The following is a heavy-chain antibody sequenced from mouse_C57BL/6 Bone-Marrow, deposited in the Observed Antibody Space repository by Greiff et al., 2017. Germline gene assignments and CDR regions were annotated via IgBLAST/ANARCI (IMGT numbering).Heavy chain of an antibody. CDR3: ARWDSEGYPIWFAY. Sequence: VKLQESGAELVKPGASVKISCKASGYAFSSYWMNWVKQRPGKGLEWIGQIYPGDGDTNYNGKFKGKATLTADKSSSTAYMQLSSLTSEDSAVYFFARWDSEGYPIWFAYWGQGTLVTVSA. D-gene: IGHD2-3*01. V-gene: IGHV1-80*01. CDR1: GYAFSSYW. CDR2: IYPGDGDT. J-gene: IGHJ3*01.